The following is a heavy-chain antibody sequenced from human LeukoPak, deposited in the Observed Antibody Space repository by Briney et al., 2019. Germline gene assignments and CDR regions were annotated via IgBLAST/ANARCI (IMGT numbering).Heavy chain of an antibody. D-gene: IGHD3-10*01. CDR2: ITGSASST. CDR3: AKAMLRGVPSFDY. V-gene: IGHV3-23*01. Sequence: GGSLRLSCAASGFTFSSYSMNWVRQAPGKGLEWVSAITGSASSTYYADSVKGRFTISRDNSKNTVYLQMNSLRAEDTAVYYCAKAMLRGVPSFDYWGQGTLVTVSS. J-gene: IGHJ4*02. CDR1: GFTFSSYS.